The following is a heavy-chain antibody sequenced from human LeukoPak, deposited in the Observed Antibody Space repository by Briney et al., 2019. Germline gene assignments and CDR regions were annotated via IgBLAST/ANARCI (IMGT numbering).Heavy chain of an antibody. CDR1: GFTFNSYW. CDR3: AKHYYYNMDV. J-gene: IGHJ6*01. CDR2: INNDGRST. Sequence: PAGSLTLSCAASGFTFNSYWMHWVRHAPGKGLVWVSGINNDGRSTTYADSVKGRFTISRDNAKNTVHLQMTGLRTEDTAVYYCAKHYYYNMDVWGQGTTVTVSS. V-gene: IGHV3-74*01.